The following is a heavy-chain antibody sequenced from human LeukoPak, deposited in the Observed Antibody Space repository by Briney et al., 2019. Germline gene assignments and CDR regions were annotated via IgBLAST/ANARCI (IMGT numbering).Heavy chain of an antibody. CDR2: IYYSGST. CDR1: GGSISSSSYY. D-gene: IGHD2-2*01. CDR3: VVEYCSSTSCYDY. Sequence: PSETLSLTCTVSGGSISSSSYYWGWIRQPPGKGLEWIGSIYYSGSTYYNPSLKSRVTISVDTSKNQFSLKLSSVTAADTAVYYCVVEYCSSTSCYDYWGQGTLVTVSS. J-gene: IGHJ4*02. V-gene: IGHV4-39*01.